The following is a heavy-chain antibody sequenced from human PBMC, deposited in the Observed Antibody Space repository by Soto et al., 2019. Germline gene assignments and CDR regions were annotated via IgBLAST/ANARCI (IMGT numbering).Heavy chain of an antibody. V-gene: IGHV3-21*01. CDR3: ARDGFSSSPPFNWFDP. J-gene: IGHJ5*02. CDR1: GFTFSSYS. Sequence: EVQLVESGGGLVKPGGSLRLSCAASGFTFSSYSMNWVRQAPGKGLEWVSSISSSSSYIYYADSVKGRFTISRDNAKNSLYLQMNSLRAEDTAVYYCARDGFSSSPPFNWFDPWGQGTLVTVSS. D-gene: IGHD6-6*01. CDR2: ISSSSSYI.